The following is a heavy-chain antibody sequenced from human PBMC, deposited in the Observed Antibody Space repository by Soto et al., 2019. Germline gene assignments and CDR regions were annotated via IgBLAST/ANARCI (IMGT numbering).Heavy chain of an antibody. CDR1: GVTFDDYA. CDR3: AKGQISSPLFDY. J-gene: IGHJ4*02. Sequence: GGSLRLSCAASGVTFDDYAMHWVRQAPGKGLEWVSGISWNSGSIGYADSVKGRFTISRDNAKNSLYLQMNSLRAEDTALYYCAKGQISSPLFDYWGQGTLVTVSS. CDR2: ISWNSGSI. V-gene: IGHV3-9*01. D-gene: IGHD6-6*01.